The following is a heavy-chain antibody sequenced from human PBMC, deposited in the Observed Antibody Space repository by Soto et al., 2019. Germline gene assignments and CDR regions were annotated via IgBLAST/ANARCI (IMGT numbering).Heavy chain of an antibody. CDR2: VYYSGST. D-gene: IGHD3-9*01. CDR1: GGSINSYY. V-gene: IGHV4-59*01. Sequence: QVQLQESGPGLVKPSETLSLTCTVSGGSINSYYWSWIRQPPGKGLEWIGYVYYSGSTNYTPSLNHRVTISLHTSKNQFSLKLSSVTAADTAVYYSACCHHHGFPLVAWGHGILVTVSS. J-gene: IGHJ5*01. CDR3: ACCHHHGFPLVA.